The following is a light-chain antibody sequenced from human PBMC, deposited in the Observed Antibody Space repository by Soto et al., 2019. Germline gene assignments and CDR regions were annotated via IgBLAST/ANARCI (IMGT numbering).Light chain of an antibody. Sequence: EIVMTQSPATLSVSPGERATLSCRASQSVSNKLAWYQQKPGQAPRLLIYGASTRATGIPARFSGSGSGTDFTLTISSLEAEDVAIYYCMQYHTSPSTFGEGTKVDIK. CDR2: GAS. V-gene: IGKV3-15*01. J-gene: IGKJ4*02. CDR1: QSVSNK. CDR3: MQYHTSPST.